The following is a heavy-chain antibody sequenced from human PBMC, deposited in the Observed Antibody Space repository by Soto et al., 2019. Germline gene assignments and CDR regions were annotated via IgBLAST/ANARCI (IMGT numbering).Heavy chain of an antibody. CDR2: IYYSGST. CDR1: GGSISSGGYY. D-gene: IGHD6-13*01. CDR3: ARRRGSSWHGGVDY. V-gene: IGHV4-31*03. J-gene: IGHJ4*02. Sequence: QVQLQESGPGLVKPSQTLSLTCTVSGGSISSGGYYWSWIRQHPGKGLEWIGYIYYSGSTYYNPSLNSRVTISVDTSKNQFSLKLSSVTAADTAVYYCARRRGSSWHGGVDYWGQGTLVTVSS.